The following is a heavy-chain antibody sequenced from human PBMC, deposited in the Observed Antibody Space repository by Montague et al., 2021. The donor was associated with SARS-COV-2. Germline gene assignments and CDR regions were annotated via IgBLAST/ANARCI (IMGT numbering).Heavy chain of an antibody. CDR1: DGSIRSYY. J-gene: IGHJ4*02. V-gene: IGHV4-59*08. D-gene: IGHD3-10*01. CDR2: MHDSGRA. CDR3: TRLPRGSGTWDYFDY. Sequence: SETLSLTCTVSDGSIRSYYWNWMRQTPGKGLEWIGYMHDSGRANYNPSLRSRVTLMVDASRNQFSLELSSVTAADTAMYYCTRLPRGSGTWDYFDYWAQGTLVTVSS.